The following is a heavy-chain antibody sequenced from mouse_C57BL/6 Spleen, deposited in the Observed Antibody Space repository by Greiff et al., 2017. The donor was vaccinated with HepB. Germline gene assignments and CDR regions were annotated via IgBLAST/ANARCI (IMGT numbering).Heavy chain of an antibody. Sequence: QVQLKESGPELVKPGASVKISCKASGYAFSSSWMNWVKQRPGKGLEWIGRIYPGDGDTNYNGKFKGKATLTADKSSSTAYMQLSSLTSEDSAVYFCARTPGSSYHWYFDVWGTGTTVTVSS. D-gene: IGHD1-1*01. CDR2: IYPGDGDT. J-gene: IGHJ1*03. CDR1: GYAFSSSW. CDR3: ARTPGSSYHWYFDV. V-gene: IGHV1-82*01.